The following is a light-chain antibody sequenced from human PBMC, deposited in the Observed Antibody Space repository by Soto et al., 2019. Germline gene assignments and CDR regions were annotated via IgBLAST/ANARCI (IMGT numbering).Light chain of an antibody. V-gene: IGKV3-20*01. CDR2: GTS. CDR3: QQYGTSPRT. J-gene: IGKJ1*01. Sequence: EIVLTQSPGILSLSPGERATLSCRASQTVSNFFLAWYQQKPGQAPRLLVYGTSSRATGIPDRFSASGSGTDFTLSISRLEPEDFAVYYCQQYGTSPRTFGQGTKVDIK. CDR1: QTVSNFF.